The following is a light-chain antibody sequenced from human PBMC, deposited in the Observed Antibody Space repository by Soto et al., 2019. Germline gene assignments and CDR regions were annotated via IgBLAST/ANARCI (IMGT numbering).Light chain of an antibody. CDR3: QQSYSTPRT. CDR2: AAF. J-gene: IGKJ1*01. CDR1: LSISNY. Sequence: DIQMTQSPSSLSASVGDRVTITCRASLSISNYLNWYQQKPGKAPNLLIYAAFSLHSAVPSRFSGSGSGTDFTLTISSLQPEDFATYYCQQSYSTPRTFGQGTKVEIK. V-gene: IGKV1-39*01.